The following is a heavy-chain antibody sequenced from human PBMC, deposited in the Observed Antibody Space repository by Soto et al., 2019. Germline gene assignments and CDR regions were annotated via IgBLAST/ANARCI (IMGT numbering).Heavy chain of an antibody. CDR3: AKGSSYCSGWISSTFDY. Sequence: QVQLVESGGGVVQPGRSLRLSCAASGFTFSNYGMHWVRQAPGKGLEWVALISYDGGDKYYADSVKGRFTISRDNSKNTLYLQMNRLRAEDAAVYYCAKGSSYCSGWISSTFDYWGQGTLVTVSS. CDR2: ISYDGGDK. V-gene: IGHV3-30*18. J-gene: IGHJ4*02. D-gene: IGHD6-19*01. CDR1: GFTFSNYG.